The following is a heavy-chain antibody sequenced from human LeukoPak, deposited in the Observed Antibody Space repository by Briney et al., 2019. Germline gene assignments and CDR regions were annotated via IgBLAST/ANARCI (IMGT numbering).Heavy chain of an antibody. Sequence: GGSLRLSCAASGFTFSSYAMHWVRQAPCKGLEWVAVISYDGSNKYYADSVKGRFTISRDNSKNTLYLQMNSLRAEDTAVYYCARPMHLLDDYGDWCDAFDIWGQGTMVTVSS. J-gene: IGHJ3*02. CDR3: ARPMHLLDDYGDWCDAFDI. D-gene: IGHD4-17*01. CDR2: ISYDGSNK. V-gene: IGHV3-30-3*01. CDR1: GFTFSSYA.